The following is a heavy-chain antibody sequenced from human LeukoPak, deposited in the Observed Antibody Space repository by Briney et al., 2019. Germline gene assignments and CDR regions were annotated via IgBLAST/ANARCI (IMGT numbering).Heavy chain of an antibody. CDR3: ARSQSQSGSYRYYFAY. V-gene: IGHV4-61*08. Sequence: SETLSLTCSVSGVSVGSAGYYWTWIRQPPGKGLEWIGYMYDTANSNYNPFLKSRVTMSLDPSQNEFSLRLTSVTAADTAVYYCARSQSQSGSYRYYFAYWGQGILVTVSS. CDR2: MYDTANS. D-gene: IGHD1-26*01. CDR1: GVSVGSAGYY. J-gene: IGHJ4*02.